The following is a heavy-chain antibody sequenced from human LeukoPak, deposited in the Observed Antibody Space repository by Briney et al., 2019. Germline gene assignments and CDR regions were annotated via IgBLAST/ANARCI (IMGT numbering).Heavy chain of an antibody. CDR1: GGSISSSSYY. D-gene: IGHD6-13*01. J-gene: IGHJ4*02. CDR2: IYYSGST. V-gene: IGHV4-39*01. CDR3: ARHQAYSSSLGY. Sequence: SETLSLTCTVSGGSISSSSYYWGWIRQPPGKGLEWIGSIYYSGSTYYNPSLKSRVTISVDTSKNQFSLKLSSVTAADTAVYYCARHQAYSSSLGYWGQGTLVTVSS.